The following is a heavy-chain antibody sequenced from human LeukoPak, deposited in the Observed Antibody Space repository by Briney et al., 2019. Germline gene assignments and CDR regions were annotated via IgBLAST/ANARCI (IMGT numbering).Heavy chain of an antibody. CDR1: GFTFSSYA. CDR3: AKAGLSAAPYY. J-gene: IGHJ4*02. V-gene: IGHV3-30*04. D-gene: IGHD6-13*01. CDR2: ISYDESNK. Sequence: GRSLRLSCAASGFTFSSYAMHWVRQAPGKGLEWVAVISYDESNKYYADSVKGRFTISRDNFKNTLYLQMNSLRAEDTAVYYCAKAGLSAAPYYWGQGTLVTVSS.